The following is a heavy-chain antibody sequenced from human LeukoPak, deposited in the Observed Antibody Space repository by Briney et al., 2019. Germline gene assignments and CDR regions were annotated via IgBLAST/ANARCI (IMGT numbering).Heavy chain of an antibody. J-gene: IGHJ4*02. D-gene: IGHD4-17*01. CDR1: GGSISSGGYY. CDR2: IYYSGST. V-gene: IGHV4-31*03. Sequence: SQTLSLTCTVSGGSISSGGYYWSWLRQHPGKGLEWVGYIYYSGSTYYNPSLKSRVTISVDTSKNQFSLKLSSVTAADTAVYYCATMTTVTTVDYWGQGTLVTVSS. CDR3: ATMTTVTTVDY.